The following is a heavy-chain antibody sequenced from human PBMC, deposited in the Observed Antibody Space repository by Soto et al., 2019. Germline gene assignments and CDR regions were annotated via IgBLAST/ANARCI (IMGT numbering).Heavy chain of an antibody. Sequence: ASVKVSCKASGYTFTSYYMHWVRQAPGQGLEWMGIINPSGGSTSYAQKFQGRVTMTRDTSTSTVYMELSSLRSEDTAVYYCARVVGEGKALVYGPNWFGPWGQGTLVTVSS. J-gene: IGHJ5*02. D-gene: IGHD2-8*01. CDR1: GYTFTSYY. V-gene: IGHV1-46*01. CDR3: ARVVGEGKALVYGPNWFGP. CDR2: INPSGGST.